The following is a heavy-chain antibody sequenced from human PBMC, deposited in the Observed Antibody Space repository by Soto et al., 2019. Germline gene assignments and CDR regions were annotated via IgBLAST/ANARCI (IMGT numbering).Heavy chain of an antibody. Sequence: PSERLSLKCAISGGSPSSSKWWSWVRQPPGKGLEWIGEIYHSGSTNYNPSLKSRVTISVDKSKNQFSLKLSSVTAADTAVYYCVRFWPPPYSDALTDYTDAFDYWGQGTLVTVSS. CDR3: VRFWPPPYSDALTDYTDAFDY. J-gene: IGHJ4*02. V-gene: IGHV4-4*02. CDR1: GGSPSSSKW. D-gene: IGHD3-9*01. CDR2: IYHSGST.